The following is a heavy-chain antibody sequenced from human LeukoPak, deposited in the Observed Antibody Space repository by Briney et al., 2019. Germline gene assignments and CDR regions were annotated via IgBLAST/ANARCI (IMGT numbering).Heavy chain of an antibody. Sequence: GGSLRLSCAASGFTFGSYSMNWVRQAPGKGLEWVSSISSSSSYIYYADSVKGRFTISRDNAKNSVYLQMNSLRAEDTAVYYCARDKWLTTTHYFDYWGQGTLVTVSS. CDR2: ISSSSSYI. J-gene: IGHJ4*02. V-gene: IGHV3-21*01. CDR3: ARDKWLTTTHYFDY. CDR1: GFTFGSYS. D-gene: IGHD4-11*01.